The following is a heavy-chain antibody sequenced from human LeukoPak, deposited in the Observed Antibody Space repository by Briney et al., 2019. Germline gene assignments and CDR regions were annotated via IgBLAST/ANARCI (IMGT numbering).Heavy chain of an antibody. CDR2: IKEGGSDK. V-gene: IGHV3-7*01. CDR3: VRESDVWSGPGIGRPLDV. CDR1: GFTFSNSW. D-gene: IGHD3-3*01. Sequence: GGSLRLSCLASGFTFSNSWMTWVRQAPGRGLEWVANIKEGGSDKQYVDSVRGRFTISRDNAKNSVSLQMDGLRAEDTAVYHCVRESDVWSGPGIGRPLDVWGKGTTVTVSS. J-gene: IGHJ6*04.